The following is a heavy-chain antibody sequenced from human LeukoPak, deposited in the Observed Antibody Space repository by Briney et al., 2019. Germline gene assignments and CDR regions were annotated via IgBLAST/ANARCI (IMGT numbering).Heavy chain of an antibody. Sequence: AGSLRLSCAASGFTVSSNYMSWVRQAPGKGLEWVSVIYSGGSTYYADSVKGRFTISRDNSENTLYLQMNRLRAEDHAVFYCAREFVNLFYLWRQGTLLTVSS. CDR2: IYSGGST. V-gene: IGHV3-66*02. CDR1: GFTVSSNY. CDR3: AREFVNLFYL. J-gene: IGHJ5*02.